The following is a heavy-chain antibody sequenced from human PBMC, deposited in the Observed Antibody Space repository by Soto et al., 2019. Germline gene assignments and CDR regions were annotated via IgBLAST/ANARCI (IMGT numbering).Heavy chain of an antibody. V-gene: IGHV4-31*03. CDR1: GGSISSGHYY. CDR2: IYYSGST. Sequence: QVQLQESGPGLVKPSQTLSLTCTVSGGSISSGHYYWSWIRQHPGKGLEWIGYIYYSGSTYYNPSLKSRVTISVDTSKNQFSLKLSSVTVADTAVYYCARWWSGSRQGFDPWGQGTLVTVSS. CDR3: ARWWSGSRQGFDP. J-gene: IGHJ5*02. D-gene: IGHD3-3*01.